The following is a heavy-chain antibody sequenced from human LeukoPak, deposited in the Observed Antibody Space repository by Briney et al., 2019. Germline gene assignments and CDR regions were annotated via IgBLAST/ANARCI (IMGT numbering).Heavy chain of an antibody. J-gene: IGHJ4*02. CDR1: GFTVSSNY. V-gene: IGHV3-53*01. D-gene: IGHD6-13*01. CDR2: IYSGGST. Sequence: GGSLRLSCAASGFTVSSNYMSWVRQAPGKGLEWVSFIYSGGSTYYADSVKGRFTISRDNSKNTLYLQMNSLRAEDTAVYYCARGAYSSSWYSGNYFDYWGQGTLVTVSS. CDR3: ARGAYSSSWYSGNYFDY.